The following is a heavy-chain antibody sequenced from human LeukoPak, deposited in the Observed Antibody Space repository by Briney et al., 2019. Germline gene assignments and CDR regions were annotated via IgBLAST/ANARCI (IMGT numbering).Heavy chain of an antibody. V-gene: IGHV3-30-3*02. J-gene: IGHJ4*02. CDR1: GFTFSSYA. Sequence: GRSLRLSCAASGFTFSSYAMHWVRQAPGKGLEWVAVISYDGSNKYYADSVKGRFTISRDNSKNTLYLQMNSLRAEDTAVYYCAKLLYWGSDRFFDYWGQGTLVTVSS. D-gene: IGHD7-27*01. CDR2: ISYDGSNK. CDR3: AKLLYWGSDRFFDY.